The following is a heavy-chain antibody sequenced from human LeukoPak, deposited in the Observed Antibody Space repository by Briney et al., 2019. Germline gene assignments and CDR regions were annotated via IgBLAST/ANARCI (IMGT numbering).Heavy chain of an antibody. D-gene: IGHD5-18*01. J-gene: IGHJ4*02. CDR1: GYTFDDYA. CDR3: AKDKKRGYSYGYNDY. Sequence: GGSLRLSCAASGYTFDDYAMHWVRQAPGKGLEWDSGISWNSGSIGYADSVKGRFTISRDNAKNSLYLQMNSLRAEDTALYYCAKDKKRGYSYGYNDYWGQGTLVTVSS. V-gene: IGHV3-9*01. CDR2: ISWNSGSI.